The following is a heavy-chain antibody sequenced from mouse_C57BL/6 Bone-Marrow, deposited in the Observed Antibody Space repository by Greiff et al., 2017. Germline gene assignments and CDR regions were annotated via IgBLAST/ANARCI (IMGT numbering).Heavy chain of an antibody. CDR2: IYPGGGYT. CDR1: GYTFTNYW. Sequence: VQLQQSGAELVRPGTSVKMSCKASGYTFTNYWIGWAKQRPGHGLEWIGDIYPGGGYTNSNEKFKGKATLTADKSSSTAYMQFSSLTSEDSAIYYCARIYYGKGYAMDYWGQGTSVTVSS. D-gene: IGHD2-1*01. J-gene: IGHJ4*01. CDR3: ARIYYGKGYAMDY. V-gene: IGHV1-63*01.